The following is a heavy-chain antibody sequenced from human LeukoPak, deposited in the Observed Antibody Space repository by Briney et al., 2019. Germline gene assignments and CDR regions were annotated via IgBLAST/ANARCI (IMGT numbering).Heavy chain of an antibody. Sequence: SETLSLTCTVSGDSISSYYWSWIRQPPGKGLEWIGYIYDSGKTNYNASLISRVTISVDTSRNQFSLKLTSVTPADTAVYYCARGGGTLDYWGQGTLVTVSS. CDR2: IYDSGKT. CDR3: ARGGGTLDY. CDR1: GDSISSYY. J-gene: IGHJ4*02. V-gene: IGHV4-59*01. D-gene: IGHD3-16*01.